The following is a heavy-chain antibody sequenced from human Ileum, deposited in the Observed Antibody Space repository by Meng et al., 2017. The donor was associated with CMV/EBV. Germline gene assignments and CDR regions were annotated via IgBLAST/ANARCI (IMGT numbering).Heavy chain of an antibody. Sequence: GGSLRLSCVAPGFTFSGYSMNWVRQAPGKGLEWVSSISSSDSHIYYADSLKGRFTISRDNAKNSLSLQMNSLRAEDTAVYYCARGLGAPPGYYYYYGMDVWGQGTTVTVSS. CDR2: ISSSDSHI. V-gene: IGHV3-21*01. CDR3: ARGLGAPPGYYYYYGMDV. J-gene: IGHJ6*02. CDR1: GFTFSGYS. D-gene: IGHD4/OR15-4a*01.